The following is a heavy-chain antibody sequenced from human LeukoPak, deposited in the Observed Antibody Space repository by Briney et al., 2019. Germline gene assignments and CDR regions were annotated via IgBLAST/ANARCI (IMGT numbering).Heavy chain of an antibody. J-gene: IGHJ6*03. Sequence: PGGSLRLSCAASGFTFSSYSMNWVRQAPGKGLEWVSSISSSSSYIYYADSVKGRFTISRDNSKNTLYLQMNSLRAEDTAVYYCAKEGRYNSSSLQERQNYYYMDVWGKGTTVTVSS. D-gene: IGHD6-6*01. CDR2: ISSSSSYI. V-gene: IGHV3-21*01. CDR1: GFTFSSYS. CDR3: AKEGRYNSSSLQERQNYYYMDV.